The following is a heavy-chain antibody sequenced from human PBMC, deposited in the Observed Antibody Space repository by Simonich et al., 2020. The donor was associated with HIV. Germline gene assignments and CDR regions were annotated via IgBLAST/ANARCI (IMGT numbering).Heavy chain of an antibody. Sequence: QVQLVQSGAEMKKPGASVKVSCKASGYTFTGSYMHWVRQAPGQGLEGVGVIKPYRGGTNPSQNFQCRVTMPRDTASSTAYMERSRFRSDDTAVYYCAKDLTPSIAARPGRHFFDYWGQGTLVTVSS. CDR1: GYTFTGSY. J-gene: IGHJ4*02. CDR2: IKPYRGGT. CDR3: AKDLTPSIAARPGRHFFDY. D-gene: IGHD6-6*01. V-gene: IGHV1-2*02.